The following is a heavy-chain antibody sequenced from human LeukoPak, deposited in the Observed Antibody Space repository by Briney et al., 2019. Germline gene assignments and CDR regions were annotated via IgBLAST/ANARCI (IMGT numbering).Heavy chain of an antibody. Sequence: GGSLTLSCEGSGFSVSTNYMNWVRQAPGKGLEWVSILYSGGSTYYADSVKGRFTVSRDSSKNTLYPHMNSLRAEDTAVYYCARVGDHYHWYLDVWGRGTLVTASS. D-gene: IGHD3-10*01. CDR1: GFSVSTNY. J-gene: IGHJ2*01. V-gene: IGHV3-53*01. CDR2: LYSGGST. CDR3: ARVGDHYHWYLDV.